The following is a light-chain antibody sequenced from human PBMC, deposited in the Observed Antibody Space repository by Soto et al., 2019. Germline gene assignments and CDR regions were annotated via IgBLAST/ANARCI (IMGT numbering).Light chain of an antibody. V-gene: IGLV2-23*02. CDR3: CSYAGTSTHTV. CDR1: SSDVGSYNL. J-gene: IGLJ7*01. CDR2: EVS. Sequence: QSVLTQPASVTGSPGQSITISCTGTSSDVGSYNLVSWYQQHPGKAPKLMISEVSKRPSGISDRFSGSKSGSTASLTISGLQAEDEADHYCCSYAGTSTHTVFGGGTQLTVL.